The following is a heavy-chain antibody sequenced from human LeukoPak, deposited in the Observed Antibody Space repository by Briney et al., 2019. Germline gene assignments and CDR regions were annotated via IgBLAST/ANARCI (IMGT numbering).Heavy chain of an antibody. J-gene: IGHJ3*02. D-gene: IGHD4-17*01. CDR3: VRDFDGDYDAFDM. CDR1: GFIFDDFA. CDR2: ISWNSDYI. V-gene: IGHV3-9*01. Sequence: GGSLRLSCAVSGFIFDDFAMHWDRQVPGKGLEWVSGISWNSDYIRYADSVKGRFTISRDNAKNSLNLQMTSLRPEDTALYFCVRDFDGDYDAFDMWGQGTKVTVSS.